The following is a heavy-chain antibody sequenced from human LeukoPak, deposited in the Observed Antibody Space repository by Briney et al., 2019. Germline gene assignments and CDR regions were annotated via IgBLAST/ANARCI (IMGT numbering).Heavy chain of an antibody. V-gene: IGHV4-34*01. J-gene: IGHJ4*02. D-gene: IGHD4-11*01. CDR1: GESFNGYN. CDR2: INYSGST. CDR3: AGGGRGLPKRTSWSVTDPSVYYFDY. Sequence: PSETLSLTCAVYGESFNGYNWNWIRQSPGKGLEWIGEINYSGSTNYNPSLKSRVTISVDTSKNQFSLKLSSVTAADTAVYYCAGGGRGLPKRTSWSVTDPSVYYFDYWGQGTLVTVSS.